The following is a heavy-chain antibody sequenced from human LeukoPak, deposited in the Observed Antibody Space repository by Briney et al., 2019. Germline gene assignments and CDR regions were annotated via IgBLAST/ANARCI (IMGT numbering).Heavy chain of an antibody. D-gene: IGHD6-25*01. J-gene: IGHJ5*02. CDR2: VYYSGRT. Sequence: SETLSLTCTVSGGSIGHFHWSWIRQPPGKGLEWIGSVYYSGRTQYNPSLKSRVTISVDTSKNQFSLKVNYVTAADAAVYYCARDDMAAADAGYRWFDPWGQGILVTVSS. CDR3: ARDDMAAADAGYRWFDP. CDR1: GGSIGHFH. V-gene: IGHV4-59*12.